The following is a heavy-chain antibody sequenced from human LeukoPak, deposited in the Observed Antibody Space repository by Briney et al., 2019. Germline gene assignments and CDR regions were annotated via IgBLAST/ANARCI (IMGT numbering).Heavy chain of an antibody. J-gene: IGHJ4*02. V-gene: IGHV3-48*03. CDR2: ISSGGSAI. CDR1: GFTFSSYE. CDR3: AKGYGIAAAGTSFDY. Sequence: PGGSLRLSCAASGFTFSSYEMNWVRQAPGKGLEWVSYISSGGSAIYYADSVKGRFTISRDNAKDSLYLQMNSLRAEDTAVYYCAKGYGIAAAGTSFDYWGQGTLVTVSS. D-gene: IGHD6-13*01.